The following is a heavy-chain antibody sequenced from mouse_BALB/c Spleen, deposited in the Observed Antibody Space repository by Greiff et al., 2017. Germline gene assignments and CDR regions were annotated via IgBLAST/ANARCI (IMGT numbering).Heavy chain of an antibody. CDR3: ARVITTPYYAMDY. Sequence: VQLQQSGPELVKPGASVKISCKASGYSFTGYFMNWVMQSHGKSLEWIGRINPYNGDTFYNQKFKGKATLTVDKSSSTAHMELRSLASEDSAVYYCARVITTPYYAMDYWGQGTSVTVSS. CDR1: GYSFTGYF. CDR2: INPYNGDT. D-gene: IGHD2-4*01. V-gene: IGHV1-20*02. J-gene: IGHJ4*01.